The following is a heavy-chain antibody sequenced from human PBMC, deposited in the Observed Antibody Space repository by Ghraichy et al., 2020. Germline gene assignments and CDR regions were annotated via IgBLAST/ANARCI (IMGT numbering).Heavy chain of an antibody. CDR3: ARVEGVLWFGELSPNSYYFDY. CDR2: INHSGST. CDR1: GGSFSGYY. D-gene: IGHD3-10*01. J-gene: IGHJ4*02. Sequence: GSLRLSCAVYGGSFSGYYWSWIRQPPGKGLEWIGEINHSGSTNYNPSLKSRVTISVDTSKNQFSLKLSSVTAADTAVYYCARVEGVLWFGELSPNSYYFDYWGQGTLVTVSS. V-gene: IGHV4-34*01.